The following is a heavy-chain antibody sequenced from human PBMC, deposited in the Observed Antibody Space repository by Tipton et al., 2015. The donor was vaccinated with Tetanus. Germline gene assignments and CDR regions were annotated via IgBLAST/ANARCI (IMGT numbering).Heavy chain of an antibody. V-gene: IGHV1-69*01. CDR3: ARVPYYYERGPFDY. CDR2: IIPIFGTA. D-gene: IGHD3-10*02. CDR1: GGTFSSYA. J-gene: IGHJ4*02. Sequence: QLVQSGPEVKKPGSSVKVSCKASGGTFSSYAISWVRQAPGQGLEWMGGIIPIFGTANYAQKFQGRVTITADESTSTAYMELSSLRSGDTAVYYCARVPYYYERGPFDYWGQGTLVTVSS.